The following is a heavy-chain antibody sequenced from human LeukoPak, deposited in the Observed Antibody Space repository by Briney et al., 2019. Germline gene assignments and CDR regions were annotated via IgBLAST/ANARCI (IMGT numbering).Heavy chain of an antibody. CDR2: ISSDGSSSDGRST. Sequence: GGSLRLSCVASGFTFSTYWMHWVRQAPGKGLVWVSRISSDGSSSDGRSTIYADSVKGRFTISRDNAKNTLFLQMNSLRAEDTAVYYCARKRPGHSYGMDVWGQGTTVTVSS. CDR1: GFTFSTYW. J-gene: IGHJ6*02. CDR3: ARKRPGHSYGMDV. V-gene: IGHV3-74*01. D-gene: IGHD1-14*01.